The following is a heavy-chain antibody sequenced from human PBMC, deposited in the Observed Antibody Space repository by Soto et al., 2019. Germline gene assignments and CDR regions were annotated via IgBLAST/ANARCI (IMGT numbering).Heavy chain of an antibody. J-gene: IGHJ6*02. CDR1: GGTFSSYA. CDR2: IIPIFGTA. Sequence: SVKVSCKASGGTFSSYAISWVRQAPGQGLEWMGGIIPIFGTANYAQKFQGRVTITADESTSTAYMELSSLRSEDTAVYYCARDIIDLLGYCSGGSCLYYYYGMDVWGQGTTVTVSS. CDR3: ARDIIDLLGYCSGGSCLYYYYGMDV. D-gene: IGHD2-15*01. V-gene: IGHV1-69*13.